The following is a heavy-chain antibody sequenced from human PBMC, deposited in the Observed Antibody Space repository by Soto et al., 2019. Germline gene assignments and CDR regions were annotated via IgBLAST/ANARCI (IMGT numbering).Heavy chain of an antibody. CDR2: ISYDGSNK. J-gene: IGHJ6*03. D-gene: IGHD3-9*01. CDR3: AKDGWRVGTHYDILTGYYPYYYYYMDV. V-gene: IGHV3-30*18. CDR1: GFTFSSYG. Sequence: SLRLSCAASGFTFSSYGMHWVRQAPGKGLEWVAVISYDGSNKYYADSVKGRFTISRDNSKNTLYLQMNSLRAEDTAVYYCAKDGWRVGTHYDILTGYYPYYYYYMDVWGKGTTVTVSS.